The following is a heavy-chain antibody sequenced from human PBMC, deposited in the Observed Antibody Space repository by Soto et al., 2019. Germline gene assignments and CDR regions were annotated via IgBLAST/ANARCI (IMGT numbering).Heavy chain of an antibody. CDR3: ARDFLDAGATYGLSY. J-gene: IGHJ4*02. D-gene: IGHD1-26*01. V-gene: IGHV3-30-3*01. Sequence: GGSLRLSCAASGFTFSSYAMHWVRQAPGKGLEWVAVISYDGSNKYYADSVKGRFTISRDNSKNTLYLQMNSLRAEDTAVYYCARDFLDAGATYGLSYWGQGTLVTVSS. CDR2: ISYDGSNK. CDR1: GFTFSSYA.